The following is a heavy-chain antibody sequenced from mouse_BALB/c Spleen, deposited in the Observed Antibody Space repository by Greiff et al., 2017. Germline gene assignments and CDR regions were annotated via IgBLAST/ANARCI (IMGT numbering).Heavy chain of an antibody. V-gene: IGHV5-12-1*01. Sequence: EVQGVESGGGLVKPGGSLKLSCAASRFAFSSYYMSWVRQTPEKRLEWVAYISSGGGSTYYPDTVKGRFTISRDNAKNTLYLQMSSLKSEDTAMYYCARESPAYYGNWPAMDYWGQGTSVTVSS. J-gene: IGHJ4*01. CDR2: ISSGGGST. CDR1: RFAFSSYY. D-gene: IGHD2-10*01. CDR3: ARESPAYYGNWPAMDY.